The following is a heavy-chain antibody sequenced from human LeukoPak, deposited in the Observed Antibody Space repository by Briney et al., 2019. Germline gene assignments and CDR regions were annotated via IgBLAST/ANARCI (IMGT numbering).Heavy chain of an antibody. CDR3: ARRNYGSGSYSFYYYYYYMDV. V-gene: IGHV1-8*03. Sequence: ASVKVSCKASGYTFTSYYMHWVRQAPGQGLEWMGWMNPNSGNTGYAQKFQGRVTITRNTSISTAYMELSSLRSEDTAVYYCARRNYGSGSYSFYYYYYYMDVWGKGTTVTVSS. D-gene: IGHD3-10*01. J-gene: IGHJ6*03. CDR2: MNPNSGNT. CDR1: GYTFTSYY.